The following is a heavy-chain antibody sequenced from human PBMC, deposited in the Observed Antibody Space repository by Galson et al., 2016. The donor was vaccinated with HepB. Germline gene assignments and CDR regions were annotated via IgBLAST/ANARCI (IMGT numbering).Heavy chain of an antibody. D-gene: IGHD3-3*01. Sequence: SETLSLTCTVPGGSISSGDYYWSWIRQPPGKGLEWIGFIYYSGTTNYNPSLKSRVTISLGTSKNEFSLRLSSLTAADTAVYYCARGGAIFGAVTVFDPWGQGTLVTVSS. CDR1: GGSISSGDYY. V-gene: IGHV4-61*08. J-gene: IGHJ5*02. CDR3: ARGGAIFGAVTVFDP. CDR2: IYYSGTT.